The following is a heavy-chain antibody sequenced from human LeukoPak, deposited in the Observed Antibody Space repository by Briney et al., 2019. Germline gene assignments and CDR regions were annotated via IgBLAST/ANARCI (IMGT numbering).Heavy chain of an antibody. Sequence: GGSLRLSCAASGFTFSSYGMHWVRQAPGKGLEWVAVISYDGSNKYYADSVKGRFTISRDNSKNTLYLQMNSLRAEDTAAYYCAKDYGGIHFDYWGQGTLVTVSS. CDR1: GFTFSSYG. D-gene: IGHD4-23*01. CDR3: AKDYGGIHFDY. CDR2: ISYDGSNK. V-gene: IGHV3-30*18. J-gene: IGHJ4*02.